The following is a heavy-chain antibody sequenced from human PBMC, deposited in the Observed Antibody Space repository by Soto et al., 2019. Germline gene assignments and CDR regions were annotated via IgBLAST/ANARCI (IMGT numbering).Heavy chain of an antibody. J-gene: IGHJ5*02. D-gene: IGHD1-26*01. V-gene: IGHV1-3*01. CDR1: GYTFTSYA. CDR3: ATQEVGGSYVYTFDP. Sequence: ASVKVSCKASGYTFTSYAMHWVRQAPGQRLEWMGWINAGNGNTKYSQKFQGRVTITRDTSASTAYMELSSLRSEDTAVYYRATQEVGGSYVYTFDPWGQGTLVTVSS. CDR2: INAGNGNT.